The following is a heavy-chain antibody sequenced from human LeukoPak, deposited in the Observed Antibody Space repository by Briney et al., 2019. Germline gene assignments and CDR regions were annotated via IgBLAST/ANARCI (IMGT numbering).Heavy chain of an antibody. Sequence: GGSLRLSCAASGFTFSSYGMHWVRQAPGKGLEWVAVISYDGSNKYYADSVKGRFTISRDNSKNTLYLQMNSLRAEDTAVYYCAKARPGIAVAGTLDYWGQGTLVTVSS. CDR2: ISYDGSNK. CDR3: AKARPGIAVAGTLDY. V-gene: IGHV3-30*18. D-gene: IGHD6-19*01. J-gene: IGHJ4*02. CDR1: GFTFSSYG.